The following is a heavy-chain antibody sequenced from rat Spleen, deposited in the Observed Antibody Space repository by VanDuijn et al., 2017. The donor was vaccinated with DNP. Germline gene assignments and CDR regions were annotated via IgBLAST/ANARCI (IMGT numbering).Heavy chain of an antibody. Sequence: EVQLVESGGGLVQPGRSMKLSCAASGFTFSDYYMAWVRQAPKKNLEWVATISASGGSTSYRDSVKGRFTISRDNAKSILYLQMDSLRSEDTATYYCARQRFGDYFDYWGQGVMVTVSS. J-gene: IGHJ2*01. CDR3: ARQRFGDYFDY. V-gene: IGHV5-25*01. CDR1: GFTFSDYY. D-gene: IGHD4-3*01. CDR2: ISASGGST.